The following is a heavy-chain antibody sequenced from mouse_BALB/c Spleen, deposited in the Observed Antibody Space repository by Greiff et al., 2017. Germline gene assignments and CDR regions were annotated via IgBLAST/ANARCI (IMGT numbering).Heavy chain of an antibody. CDR2: IYPGDGDT. CDR1: GYTFTSYW. D-gene: IGHD1-1*01. CDR3: ARFITTVVATPYWYFDV. Sequence: LQESGAELARPGASVKLSCKASGYTFTSYWMQWVKQRPGQGLEWIGAIYPGDGDTRYTQKFKGKATLTADKSSSTAYMQLSSLASEDSAVYYCARFITTVVATPYWYFDVWGAGTTVTVSS. J-gene: IGHJ1*01. V-gene: IGHV1-87*01.